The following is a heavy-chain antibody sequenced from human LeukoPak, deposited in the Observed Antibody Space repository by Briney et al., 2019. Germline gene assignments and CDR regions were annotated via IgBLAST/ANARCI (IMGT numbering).Heavy chain of an antibody. Sequence: PGGSLRLSCAASGFTFSSYWMSWVRQAPGKGLEWVANIKQDGSEKYYVDSVKGRFTISRDNAKNSLYLQMNSLRAEDTAVYYCARGRVEVTIFGVVTGYWVDYWGQGALVTVSS. CDR3: ARGRVEVTIFGVVTGYWVDY. D-gene: IGHD3-3*01. CDR1: GFTFSSYW. J-gene: IGHJ4*02. V-gene: IGHV3-7*01. CDR2: IKQDGSEK.